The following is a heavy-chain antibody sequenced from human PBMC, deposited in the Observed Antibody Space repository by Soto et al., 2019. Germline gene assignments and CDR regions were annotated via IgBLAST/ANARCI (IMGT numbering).Heavy chain of an antibody. CDR3: AKPRGDSWTTYYFDY. Sequence: EVQLLESGGGLVQPGGSLKLSCAASGFTFSSNSMSWVRQAPGKGLEWVSGISGRGGSTYYANSVKGRFTISRDNSENMLYLQIYSLRAEDTAVYFCAKPRGDSWTTYYFDYWGQGTLITVSS. V-gene: IGHV3-23*01. CDR1: GFTFSSNS. CDR2: ISGRGGST. D-gene: IGHD4-4*01. J-gene: IGHJ4*02.